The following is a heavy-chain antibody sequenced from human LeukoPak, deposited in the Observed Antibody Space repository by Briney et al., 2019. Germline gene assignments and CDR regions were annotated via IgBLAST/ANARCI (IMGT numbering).Heavy chain of an antibody. V-gene: IGHV3-48*03. J-gene: IGHJ4*02. CDR2: ISSSGSTI. CDR1: GFTFSSYE. Sequence: GGSLRLSCAASGFTFSSYEMNWVRQAPGKGLEWVSYISSSGSTIYYADSVEGRFTISRDNAKNSLYLQMNSLRAEDTAVYYCARDPRGHYYDILAADYWGQGTLVTVSS. D-gene: IGHD3-9*01. CDR3: ARDPRGHYYDILAADY.